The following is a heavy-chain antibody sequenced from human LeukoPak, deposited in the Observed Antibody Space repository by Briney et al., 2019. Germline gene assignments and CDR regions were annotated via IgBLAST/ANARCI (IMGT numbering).Heavy chain of an antibody. J-gene: IGHJ6*03. CDR2: ISGSGGST. V-gene: IGHV3-23*01. Sequence: GGSLRLSCAASGFTFSNYAMSWVRQAPGKGLEWVSAISGSGGSTYYADSVKGRFTISRDNSKNTLYLQMNSLRAEDTAVYYCAKLGGSYYAYYYYYMDVWGKGTTVTVSS. D-gene: IGHD1-26*01. CDR3: AKLGGSYYAYYYYYMDV. CDR1: GFTFSNYA.